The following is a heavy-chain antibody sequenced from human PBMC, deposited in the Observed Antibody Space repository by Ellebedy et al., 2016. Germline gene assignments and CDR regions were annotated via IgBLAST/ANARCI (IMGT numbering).Heavy chain of an antibody. D-gene: IGHD5-18*01. J-gene: IGHJ5*01. CDR1: GGSISGYY. CDR2: IYSSGST. V-gene: IGHV4-59*01. Sequence: SETLSLTXTVSGGSISGYYWNWIRQAPGKGLEWIGYIYSSGSTNYNPSLKSRVTISADTSKNQFSLRLSSVTAADTAVYYCARDVRGYNTVSRFDSWGQGVLVTVSS. CDR3: ARDVRGYNTVSRFDS.